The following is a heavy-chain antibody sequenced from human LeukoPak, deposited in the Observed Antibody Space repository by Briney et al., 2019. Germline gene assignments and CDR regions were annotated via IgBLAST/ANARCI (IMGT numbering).Heavy chain of an antibody. CDR2: IKSDGSST. J-gene: IGHJ6*02. CDR3: SRDSLSSCGGDCYSGLDV. V-gene: IGHV3-74*01. CDR1: GFTFSNYW. D-gene: IGHD2-21*02. Sequence: GGSLRLSCAASGFTFSNYWMHWVRQAPGEALMWVSRIKSDGSSTTYADSVKGRFTISRDNAKNTLYLQMNSLRAEDTAVYYCSRDSLSSCGGDCYSGLDVWGQGTTVTVSS.